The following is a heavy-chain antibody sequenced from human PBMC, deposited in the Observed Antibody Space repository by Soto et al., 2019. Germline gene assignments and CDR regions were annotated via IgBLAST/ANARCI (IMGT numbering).Heavy chain of an antibody. D-gene: IGHD6-19*01. CDR2: ISAYNGNT. CDR3: ARDRGVAPPVAGNTHYYYYMDV. Sequence: QDQLVQSGVEVKKPGASVKVSCKASGYSFTNYSITWVRQAPGQGFEWMGWISAYNGNTNYAQKFQGRVTMTTDASTSTDYLELRSLRSDDTAVYYCARDRGVAPPVAGNTHYYYYMDVWGKGTTVTVSS. CDR1: GYSFTNYS. J-gene: IGHJ6*03. V-gene: IGHV1-18*01.